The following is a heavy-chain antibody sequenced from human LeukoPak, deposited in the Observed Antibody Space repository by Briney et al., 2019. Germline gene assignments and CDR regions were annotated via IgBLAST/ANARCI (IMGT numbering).Heavy chain of an antibody. J-gene: IGHJ4*02. V-gene: IGHV3-9*01. CDR1: GFTFDDYA. D-gene: IGHD1-26*01. CDR2: ISWNSGSI. CDR3: AKDRSKGSYGDEFDH. Sequence: GGSLRLSCAASGFTFDDYAMHWVRQAPGKGVEWVSGISWNSGSIGYADSVKGRFTISRDNAKNSLYLQMNSLRTEDRAVYYCAKDRSKGSYGDEFDHWGQGTLVTVSS.